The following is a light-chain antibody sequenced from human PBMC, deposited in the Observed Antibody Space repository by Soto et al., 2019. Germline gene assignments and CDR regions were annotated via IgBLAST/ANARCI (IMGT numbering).Light chain of an antibody. Sequence: DIVMTQSPLSLPVTPGEPASISCRSSQSLLHSSGNNYLDWYLQKPGQSPQLLIYLGSNRASGVPDRFSGTGSGTDFTLKISRVEAEDVGIYYCMQALLAPWTFGQGTKVEIK. CDR3: MQALLAPWT. J-gene: IGKJ1*01. CDR1: QSLLHSSGNNY. CDR2: LGS. V-gene: IGKV2-28*01.